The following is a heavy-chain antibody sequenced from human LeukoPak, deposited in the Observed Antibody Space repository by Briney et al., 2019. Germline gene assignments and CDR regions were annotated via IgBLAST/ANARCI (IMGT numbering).Heavy chain of an antibody. V-gene: IGHV4-34*01. J-gene: IGHJ4*02. D-gene: IGHD3-16*02. CDR2: INHSGST. Sequence: SETLSLTCAVYGGSFSGYYWSWIRHPPWKRLEWIGEINHSGSTNYNPSLKSRVTISVDTSKNQFSLKLSSVTAADTAVYYCARMGSYRYLAYFDYWGQGTLVTVSS. CDR1: GGSFSGYY. CDR3: ARMGSYRYLAYFDY.